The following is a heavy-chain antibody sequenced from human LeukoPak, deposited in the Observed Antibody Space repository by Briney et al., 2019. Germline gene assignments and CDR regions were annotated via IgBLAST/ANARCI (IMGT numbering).Heavy chain of an antibody. CDR3: AVWFGEFPFDY. J-gene: IGHJ4*02. D-gene: IGHD3-10*01. V-gene: IGHV3-11*06. Sequence: PGGSLRLSCAASGFTFSDYYMSRIRQAPGKGLEWVSYISSSSSYTNYADSVKGRFTISRDNAKNSLYLQMNSLRAEDTAVYYCAVWFGEFPFDYWGQGTLVTVSS. CDR1: GFTFSDYY. CDR2: ISSSSSYT.